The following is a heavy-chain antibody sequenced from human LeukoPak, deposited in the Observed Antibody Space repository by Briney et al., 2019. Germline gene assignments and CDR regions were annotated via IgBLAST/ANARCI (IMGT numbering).Heavy chain of an antibody. Sequence: PGGSLRLSCAASGFTFSSYAMSWVRQAPGKGLEWVSAISGSGGSTYYADSVKGRFTISRDNSKNTLYLQMNSLRAEDTAVYYCAKDSGDIVVVPAAQEGYFQHWGQGTLVTVSS. CDR3: AKDSGDIVVVPAAQEGYFQH. D-gene: IGHD2-2*01. CDR1: GFTFSSYA. J-gene: IGHJ1*01. CDR2: ISGSGGST. V-gene: IGHV3-23*01.